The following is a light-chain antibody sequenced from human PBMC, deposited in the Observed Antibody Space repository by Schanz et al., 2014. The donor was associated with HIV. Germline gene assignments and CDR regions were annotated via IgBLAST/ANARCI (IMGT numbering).Light chain of an antibody. J-gene: IGKJ4*01. CDR3: QQANSFPLT. Sequence: EIVMTQSPATLSVSPGERATLSCRASQSVSSNVAWYQQKPGQAPSLLIYGASTRATGIPVRFSGSGSGTEFTLTISSLQSEDFATYYCQQANSFPLTFGGGTKVEIK. V-gene: IGKV3-15*01. CDR2: GAS. CDR1: QSVSSN.